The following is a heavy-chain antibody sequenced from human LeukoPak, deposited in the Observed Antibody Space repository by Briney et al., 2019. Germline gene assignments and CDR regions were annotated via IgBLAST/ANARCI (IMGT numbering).Heavy chain of an antibody. CDR3: ARGPHYHHSTGHFSY. V-gene: IGHV3-33*01. CDR1: GFTFSTYG. CDR2: IWYDGSNK. Sequence: GRSLRLSCAASGFTFSTYGMDWVRQAPGKGLEWVAVIWYDGSNKYYADSVKGRFTISRDNSKNTLYLQMNSLRAEDTAVYYCARGPHYHHSTGHFSYWGQGTLVTVSS. D-gene: IGHD3-22*01. J-gene: IGHJ4*02.